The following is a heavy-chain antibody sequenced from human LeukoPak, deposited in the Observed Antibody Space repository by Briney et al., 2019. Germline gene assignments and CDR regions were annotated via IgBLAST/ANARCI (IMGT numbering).Heavy chain of an antibody. Sequence: SVKVSCKASGGTFSSNAISWVRQAPGQGLEWMGGIIPIFGTANYAQKFQGRVTITADESTSTAYMELSSLRSEDTAVYYCARTTTAGDSSGYLYYFDYWGQGTLVTVFS. CDR3: ARTTTAGDSSGYLYYFDY. CDR1: GGTFSSNA. D-gene: IGHD3-22*01. V-gene: IGHV1-69*01. J-gene: IGHJ4*02. CDR2: IIPIFGTA.